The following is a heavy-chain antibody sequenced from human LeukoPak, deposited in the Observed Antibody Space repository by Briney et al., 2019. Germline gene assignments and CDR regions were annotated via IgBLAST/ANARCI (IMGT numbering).Heavy chain of an antibody. V-gene: IGHV1-69*06. D-gene: IGHD4-17*01. Sequence: SVKVSCKASGDTFSSYAISWVRQAPGQGLEWMGGIIPIFGTANYAQKFQGRVTITADKSTSTAYMELSSLRSEDTAVYYCASIAVTTDYYYYGMDVWGKGTTVTVSS. CDR3: ASIAVTTDYYYYGMDV. CDR2: IIPIFGTA. CDR1: GDTFSSYA. J-gene: IGHJ6*04.